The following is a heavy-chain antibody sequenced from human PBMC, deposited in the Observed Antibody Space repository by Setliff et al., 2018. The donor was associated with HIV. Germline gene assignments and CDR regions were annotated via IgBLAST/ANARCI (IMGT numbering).Heavy chain of an antibody. CDR2: IIPIFGTT. CDR3: GRVPYRSAWFSGGHNPFDV. D-gene: IGHD6-19*01. J-gene: IGHJ3*01. Sequence: SVKVSCKASGGTFSSYAISWVRRAPGQGPEWMGAIIPIFGTTKYAQRFQGRVTMTMDTSTSTVYMELRSLRSDDTAVYYCGRVPYRSAWFSGGHNPFDVWGQGTMVTVSS. V-gene: IGHV1-69*05. CDR1: GGTFSSYA.